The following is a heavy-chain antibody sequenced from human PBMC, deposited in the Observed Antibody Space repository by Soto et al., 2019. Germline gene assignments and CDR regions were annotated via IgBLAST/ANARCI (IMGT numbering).Heavy chain of an antibody. D-gene: IGHD6-19*01. V-gene: IGHV3-21*06. CDR2: ISSGSDFI. Sequence: GSLRLSCAASGFTFSSYSMVWVRQAPGKGLEWVSSISSGSDFIHYTDSVKGRFTISRDNAKNSLYLQMNSLRSGDTAVYFCARDRSADRFVQYFQHWGQGALVTVSS. CDR1: GFTFSSYS. CDR3: ARDRSADRFVQYFQH. J-gene: IGHJ1*01.